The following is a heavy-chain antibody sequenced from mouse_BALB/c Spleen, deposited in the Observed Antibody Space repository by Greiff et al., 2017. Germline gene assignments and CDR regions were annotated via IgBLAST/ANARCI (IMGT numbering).Heavy chain of an antibody. CDR3: AREDGNDAMDY. CDR1: GFTFSSYA. CDR2: ISSGGSYT. J-gene: IGHJ4*01. V-gene: IGHV5-9-4*01. D-gene: IGHD2-1*01. Sequence: EVNVVESGGGLVKPGGSLKLSCAASGFTFSSYAMSWVRQSPEKRLEWVAEISSGGSYTYYPDTVTGRFTISRDNAKNTLYLEMSSLRSEDTAMYYCAREDGNDAMDYWGQGTSVTVAS.